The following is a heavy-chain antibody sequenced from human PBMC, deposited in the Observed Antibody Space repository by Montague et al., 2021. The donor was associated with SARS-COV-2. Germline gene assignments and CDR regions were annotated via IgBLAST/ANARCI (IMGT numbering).Heavy chain of an antibody. J-gene: IGHJ3*02. Sequence: SLRLSCAASGFTFSSYEMNWVRQAPGKGLEWVSYISSSGSTIYYSDSVKGLFTISRDNAKNSLYLQMNSLRAEDTAVYYCASNLFITIFGVVISSDAFDIWGQGTTVTVSS. D-gene: IGHD3-3*01. CDR2: ISSSGSTI. CDR1: GFTFSSYE. CDR3: ASNLFITIFGVVISSDAFDI. V-gene: IGHV3-48*03.